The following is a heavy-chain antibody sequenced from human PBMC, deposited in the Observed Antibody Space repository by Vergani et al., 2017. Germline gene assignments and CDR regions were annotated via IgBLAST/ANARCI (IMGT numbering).Heavy chain of an antibody. J-gene: IGHJ4*02. D-gene: IGHD6-13*01. CDR1: GFTFSSYA. CDR2: ISGSGGST. V-gene: IGHV3-23*01. CDR3: ARDASSSSGPY. Sequence: EVQLLESGGGLVQPGGSLRLSCAASGFTFSSYAMSWVRQAPGKGLEWVSAISGSGGSTYYADSVKGRFTISRDNAKNSLYLQMNSLRAEDTAVYYCARDASSSSGPYWGQGTLVTVSS.